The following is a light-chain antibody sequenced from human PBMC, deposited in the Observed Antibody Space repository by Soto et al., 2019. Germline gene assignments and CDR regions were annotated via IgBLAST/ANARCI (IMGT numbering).Light chain of an antibody. J-gene: IGLJ2*01. Sequence: QAVVTQEPSLTVSPGGTVTLTCGSSTGAVTSGHYPYWFQQKPGQAPRTLIYDASNKHSWTPARLSGSRLGGKAALTLSGAQPEDEAEYYCSLSFSGVWVFGGGTKLTVL. CDR3: SLSFSGVWV. CDR2: DAS. V-gene: IGLV7-46*01. CDR1: TGAVTSGHY.